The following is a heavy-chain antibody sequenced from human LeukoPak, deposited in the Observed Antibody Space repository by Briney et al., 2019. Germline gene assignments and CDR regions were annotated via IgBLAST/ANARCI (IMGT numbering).Heavy chain of an antibody. Sequence: PSETLSLTCAVYGGSFSGYYWSWIRQPPGKGLEWIGEINHSGSTNYNPSLKSRVTISVDTSKNQFSLKLSSVTAADTAVYYCASYSYYYDSSGYFDYRGQGTLVTVSS. J-gene: IGHJ4*02. V-gene: IGHV4-34*01. D-gene: IGHD3-22*01. CDR2: INHSGST. CDR3: ASYSYYYDSSGYFDY. CDR1: GGSFSGYY.